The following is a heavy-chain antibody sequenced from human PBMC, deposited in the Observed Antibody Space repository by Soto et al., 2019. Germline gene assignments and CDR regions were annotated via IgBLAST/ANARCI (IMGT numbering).Heavy chain of an antibody. Sequence: QVQLVQSGAEVKKPGASVKVSCKTSGYNFIDYGITWVRQAPGQGLEWMGRITTYNANANYAQKLQDRVTMTTDTATCTAYMELRSLKSDDTAVYYCARDIPLDWRYPFDYWGQGTLVTVSS. CDR3: ARDIPLDWRYPFDY. CDR2: ITTYNANA. V-gene: IGHV1-18*04. CDR1: GYNFIDYG. D-gene: IGHD2-8*02. J-gene: IGHJ4*02.